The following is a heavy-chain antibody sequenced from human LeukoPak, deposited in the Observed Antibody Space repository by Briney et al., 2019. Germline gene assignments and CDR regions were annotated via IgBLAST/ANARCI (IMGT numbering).Heavy chain of an antibody. Sequence: GGSLRLSCAASGVTFSSYGMHWVRQPPGKGLEWVAFIRYDGSNKYYADSVKGRFTISRDNSKNTLYLQMNSLRAEDTAVYYCAKDLEGSGSFNSDYWGQGTLVTVSS. V-gene: IGHV3-30*02. CDR2: IRYDGSNK. D-gene: IGHD3-10*01. J-gene: IGHJ4*02. CDR1: GVTFSSYG. CDR3: AKDLEGSGSFNSDY.